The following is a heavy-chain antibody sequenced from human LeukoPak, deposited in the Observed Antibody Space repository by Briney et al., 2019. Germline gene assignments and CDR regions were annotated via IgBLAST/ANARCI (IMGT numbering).Heavy chain of an antibody. D-gene: IGHD1-26*01. V-gene: IGHV1-18*01. Sequence: VASVKVSCKASGYTFTRFGISWVRPAPGQGLEWMAWTSGNNEHTRYAQNFQGRVTMTTETSTSTAYMELRSLRSDDTAVYYCVRDWDGSRDCFDPWGQGTLVTVSS. J-gene: IGHJ5*02. CDR2: TSGNNEHT. CDR1: GYTFTRFG. CDR3: VRDWDGSRDCFDP.